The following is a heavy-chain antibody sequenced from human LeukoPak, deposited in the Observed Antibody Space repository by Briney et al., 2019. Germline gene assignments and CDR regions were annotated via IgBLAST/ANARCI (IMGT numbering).Heavy chain of an antibody. CDR1: GFTFSSYG. J-gene: IGHJ6*02. CDR2: IWYDGSNK. Sequence: GGSLRLSCAASGFTFSSYGMHWVRQAPGKGLEWVAVIWYDGSNKYYADSVKGRFTISRDNSKNTLYLQMNSLRAEDTAVYYCAREGIAAAGTKEHGMDVWGQGTTVTVSS. V-gene: IGHV3-33*01. CDR3: AREGIAAAGTKEHGMDV. D-gene: IGHD6-13*01.